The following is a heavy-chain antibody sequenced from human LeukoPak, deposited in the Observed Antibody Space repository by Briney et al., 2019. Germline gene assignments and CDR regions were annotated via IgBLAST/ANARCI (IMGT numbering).Heavy chain of an antibody. CDR3: ARYPHCSSTDCYVT. V-gene: IGHV3-48*02. J-gene: IGHJ4*02. CDR1: GFTFNSYS. Sequence: GGSLRLSCAASGFTFNSYSMNWVRQAPGKGLEWVSYISSGGSTIYYADSVRGRFTISRDTAKNSLYLEMNSLRDEDTAMYYCARYPHCSSTDCYVTWGQGTLVIVPA. D-gene: IGHD2-2*01. CDR2: ISSGGSTI.